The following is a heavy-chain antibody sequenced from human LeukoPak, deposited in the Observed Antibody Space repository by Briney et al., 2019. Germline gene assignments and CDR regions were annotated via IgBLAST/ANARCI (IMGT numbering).Heavy chain of an antibody. J-gene: IGHJ6*02. CDR3: AREGLRFLEWLSPDRYYGMDV. D-gene: IGHD3-3*01. CDR2: IKQDGSEK. Sequence: GGSLRLSCAASGFTFSSYWMSWVRQAPGEGLEWVANIKQDGSEKYYVDSVKGRFTISRDNAKNSLYLQMNSLRAEDTAVYYCAREGLRFLEWLSPDRYYGMDVWGQGTTVTVSS. V-gene: IGHV3-7*01. CDR1: GFTFSSYW.